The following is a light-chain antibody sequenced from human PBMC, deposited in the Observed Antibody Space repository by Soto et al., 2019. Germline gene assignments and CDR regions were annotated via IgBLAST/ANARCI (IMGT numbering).Light chain of an antibody. V-gene: IGKV3-20*01. Sequence: EIVLTQSPGTLSLSPWERATLSFRASQSVSSSYLAWYQQRPGQPPRLLIYGASSRDTGFPDRFSGSGSGTDFTLTISSLETEDFAVYYCQLYDSSSWTFGQGTKVDIK. CDR1: QSVSSSY. CDR2: GAS. CDR3: QLYDSSSWT. J-gene: IGKJ1*01.